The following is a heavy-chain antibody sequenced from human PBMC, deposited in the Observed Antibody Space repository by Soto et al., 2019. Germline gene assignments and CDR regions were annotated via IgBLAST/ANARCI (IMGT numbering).Heavy chain of an antibody. V-gene: IGHV1-46*03. D-gene: IGHD6-6*01. CDR3: ARSSYHSSSQRVGDY. CDR1: VYTFTSYY. CDR2: INPSGGST. J-gene: IGHJ4*02. Sequence: PSVKVSCKSSVYTFTSYYMHWLRQAPGQGLEWMGIINPSGGSTSYAQKFQGRVTMTRDTSTSTVYMELSSLRSEDTAVYYCARSSYHSSSQRVGDYWGQGTLVTVSS.